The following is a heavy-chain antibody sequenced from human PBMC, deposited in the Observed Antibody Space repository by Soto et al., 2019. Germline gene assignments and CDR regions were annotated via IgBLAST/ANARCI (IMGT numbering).Heavy chain of an antibody. J-gene: IGHJ4*02. CDR1: GGSFNRHT. Sequence: QVQLVQSGAEVRKPGSSVRVSCKASGGSFNRHTISWVRQAPGQGLEWMGGIIPIFGTANHAQKFQGRVTIIADESTSTVHMELSSLRSDDTAIYHCAIGWGYDSTDYYYAYWGQGTLVIVSS. V-gene: IGHV1-69*01. CDR2: IIPIFGTA. D-gene: IGHD3-22*01. CDR3: AIGWGYDSTDYYYAY.